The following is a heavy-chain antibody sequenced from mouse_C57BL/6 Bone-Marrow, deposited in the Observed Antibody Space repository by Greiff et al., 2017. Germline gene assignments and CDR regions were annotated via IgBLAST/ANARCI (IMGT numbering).Heavy chain of an antibody. V-gene: IGHV14-4*01. J-gene: IGHJ2*01. CDR1: GFNIKDDY. CDR2: FDPENGDT. Sequence: VQLQQSGAELVRPGASVKLSCTASGFNIKDDYMHWVKQRPEQGLEWIGWFDPENGDTEYASKFQGKATITADTSSNTAYLQLSSLTSEDTAVYYCTTSPTTAFDYWGQGTTLTVSS. CDR3: TTSPTTAFDY. D-gene: IGHD1-2*01.